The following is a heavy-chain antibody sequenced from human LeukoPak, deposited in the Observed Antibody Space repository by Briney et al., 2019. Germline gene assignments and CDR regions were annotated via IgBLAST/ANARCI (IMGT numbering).Heavy chain of an antibody. Sequence: PSETLSLTCTVSGGSISSGGYYWSWIRQPPGKGLEWIGYIYHSGSTYYNPSLKSRVTISVDTSKNQFSLKLSSVTAADTAVYYCATGRVGTSSAFDPWGQGTLVTVSS. D-gene: IGHD2-2*01. CDR3: ATGRVGTSSAFDP. V-gene: IGHV4-30-2*03. J-gene: IGHJ5*02. CDR1: GGSISSGGYY. CDR2: IYHSGST.